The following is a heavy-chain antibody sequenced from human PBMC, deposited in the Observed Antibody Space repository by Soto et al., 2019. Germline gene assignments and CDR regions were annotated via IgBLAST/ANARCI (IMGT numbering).Heavy chain of an antibody. D-gene: IGHD3-10*01. CDR1: GGSIDRSNYY. CDR2: TYYNGNA. V-gene: IGHV4-39*01. CDR3: ARHFVAVVIKGWGY. Sequence: PSETLSPTRNVSGGSIDRSNYYWDWLRQPPGKGLEWIGTTYYNGNAYYNPSLRSRVSMSVDTSKNQFSLKLISVTAADTAVYYCARHFVAVVIKGWGYWGQGKLVTVSS. J-gene: IGHJ4*02.